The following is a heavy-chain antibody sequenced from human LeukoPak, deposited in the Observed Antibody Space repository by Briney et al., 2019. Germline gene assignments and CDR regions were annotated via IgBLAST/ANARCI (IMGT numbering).Heavy chain of an antibody. CDR3: AKDFGVVPAAMVTGGAFDI. CDR2: VKQDGSER. CDR1: GFTFSSYW. V-gene: IGHV3-7*03. J-gene: IGHJ3*02. Sequence: GGSLRLSCAASGFTFSSYWMSWVRQAPGKGLEWVANVKQDGSERNYVDSVKGRFTISRDNAKNSLYLQMNSLRVEDTAVYYCAKDFGVVPAAMVTGGAFDIWGQGTMVTVSS. D-gene: IGHD2-2*01.